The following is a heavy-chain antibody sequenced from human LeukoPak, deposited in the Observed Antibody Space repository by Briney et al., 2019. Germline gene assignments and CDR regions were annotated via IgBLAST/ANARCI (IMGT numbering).Heavy chain of an antibody. Sequence: GGSLILSCAASGFMFRDAAMTWVRQAPGKGLEWVSLIASSGLNTYYADSVRGRFTISRDNSKNTLYLQMNSLRAADTAIYYCAKTNYGDYLHYFDYWGQGTLVTVSS. V-gene: IGHV3-23*01. D-gene: IGHD4-17*01. CDR3: AKTNYGDYLHYFDY. J-gene: IGHJ4*02. CDR2: IASSGLNT. CDR1: GFMFRDAA.